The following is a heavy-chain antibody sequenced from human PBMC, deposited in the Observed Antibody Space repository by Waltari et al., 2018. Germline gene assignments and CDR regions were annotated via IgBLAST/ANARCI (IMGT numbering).Heavy chain of an antibody. V-gene: IGHV1-69-2*01. CDR3: ATDKWGSWYHYFDY. CDR1: GYTFPDYY. J-gene: IGHJ4*02. Sequence: EVQLVQSGAEVKKPGATVKLSCKASGYTFPDYYLHWVQQAPGKGLEWMGRVDPEDGETIYAEKFQGRVTITADTSTDTAYMELSSLRSEDTAVYYCATDKWGSWYHYFDYWGQGTLVTVSS. CDR2: VDPEDGET. D-gene: IGHD6-13*01.